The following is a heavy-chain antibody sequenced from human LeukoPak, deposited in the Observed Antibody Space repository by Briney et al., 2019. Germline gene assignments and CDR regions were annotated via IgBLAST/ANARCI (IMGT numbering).Heavy chain of an antibody. Sequence: ASVKVSCKASGYTFTSYYMHWVRQAPGQGLEWMGIINPSGGSTSYAQKFQGRVTMTRDTSTSTVYMELSSLRSEDTAVYYCARELRYFDWLMRSRDYYYYGMDVWGQGTTVTVSS. CDR3: ARELRYFDWLMRSRDYYYYGMDV. CDR2: INPSGGST. V-gene: IGHV1-46*01. D-gene: IGHD3-9*01. CDR1: GYTFTSYY. J-gene: IGHJ6*02.